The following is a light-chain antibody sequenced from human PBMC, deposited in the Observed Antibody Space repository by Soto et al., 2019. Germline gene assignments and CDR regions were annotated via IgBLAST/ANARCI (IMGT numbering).Light chain of an antibody. V-gene: IGKV3-15*01. J-gene: IGKJ1*01. Sequence: EIVMTQSPANLSVSPGERATLSCRASQSVSSNLAWYQQKPGQAPRLLIYGASTRATGIPARFSGSGSGTEFTLTISRLQSEDFAVYYCQQYNNWPPWTFGQGTKVDIK. CDR2: GAS. CDR1: QSVSSN. CDR3: QQYNNWPPWT.